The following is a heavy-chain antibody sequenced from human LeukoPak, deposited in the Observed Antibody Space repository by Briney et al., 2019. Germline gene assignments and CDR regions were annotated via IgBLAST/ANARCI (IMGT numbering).Heavy chain of an antibody. D-gene: IGHD6-6*01. V-gene: IGHV4-39*01. CDR3: ARLSIAARPHYFDY. J-gene: IGHJ4*02. CDR1: GGSISSSSYY. Sequence: SEILSLTCTVSGGSISSSSYYWGWIRQPPGKGLEWIGSIYYSGSTYYNPSLKSRVTISVDTSKNQFSLKLSSVTAADTAVYYCARLSIAARPHYFDYWGQGTLVTVSS. CDR2: IYYSGST.